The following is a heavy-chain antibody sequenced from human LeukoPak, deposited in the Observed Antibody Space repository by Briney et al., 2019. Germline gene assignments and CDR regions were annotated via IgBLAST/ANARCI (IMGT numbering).Heavy chain of an antibody. CDR3: ARHIPYSGGWYHYYYYMDV. CDR2: INHSGST. CDR1: GGSFSGYY. J-gene: IGHJ6*03. V-gene: IGHV4-34*01. Sequence: PSETLSLTCAVYGGSFSGYYWSWIRQPPGRGLEWIGEINHSGSTNYNPSLKSRVTISADTSKNQFSLKLNSVTAADTAVYYCARHIPYSGGWYHYYYYMDVWGKGTTVTISS. D-gene: IGHD6-19*01.